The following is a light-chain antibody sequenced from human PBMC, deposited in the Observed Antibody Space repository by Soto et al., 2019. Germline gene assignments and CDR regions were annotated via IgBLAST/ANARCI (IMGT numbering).Light chain of an antibody. J-gene: IGLJ2*01. Sequence: QSVLTQPPSASVAPGQRMTISCSGSTDNIAKNYVYWYQQLPGRAPKLLIYKDTQRPSGVPDRFSGSKSGTSASLAISGLRSEDEADYYCSSWDDRSTTLVFGGGTKLTVL. CDR1: TDNIAKNY. CDR2: KDT. V-gene: IGLV1-47*01. CDR3: SSWDDRSTTLV.